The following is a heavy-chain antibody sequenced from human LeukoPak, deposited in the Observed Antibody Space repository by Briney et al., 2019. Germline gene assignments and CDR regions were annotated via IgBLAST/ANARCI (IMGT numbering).Heavy chain of an antibody. CDR3: AKSSTPSPVVHSPFDY. CDR1: GFTFSSYA. J-gene: IGHJ4*02. V-gene: IGHV3-23*01. Sequence: GGSLRLSCAASGFTFSSYAMSWVRQAPGKGLEWGSAISGSGGGTYYADSVKGRFTISRDNSKNTLYLQMNSLRAEDTAVHYCAKSSTPSPVVHSPFDYWGQGTLVTVSS. D-gene: IGHD2-15*01. CDR2: ISGSGGGT.